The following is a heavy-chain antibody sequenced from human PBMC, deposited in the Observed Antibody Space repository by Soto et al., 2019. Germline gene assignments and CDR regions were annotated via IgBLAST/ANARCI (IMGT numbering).Heavy chain of an antibody. CDR2: ISPHTGGT. J-gene: IGHJ6*01. CDR1: GYTFNRYY. CDR3: ARVSQMVINPYYYPMDV. D-gene: IGHD3-22*01. V-gene: IGHV1-2*02. Sequence: ASVKVSCKASGYTFNRYYMHWVRQAPGPGLEWMGWISPHTGGTTYAQKFQGRVTMTRDTSVSTAFMELSMLGSDDTAVYYCARVSQMVINPYYYPMDVWGQGTTVTVSS.